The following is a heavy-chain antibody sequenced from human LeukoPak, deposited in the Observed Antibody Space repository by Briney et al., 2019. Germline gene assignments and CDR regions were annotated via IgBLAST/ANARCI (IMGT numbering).Heavy chain of an antibody. J-gene: IGHJ5*02. Sequence: SETLSLTCTVSGGSISSSSYYWGWIRQPPGKGLEWIGSIYYSGSTYYNPSLKSRVTISVDTSKNQFSLKLSSVTAADTAVYYCVRGPYGSGISNWFDPWGQGTRVIVSS. CDR2: IYYSGST. D-gene: IGHD3-10*01. CDR3: VRGPYGSGISNWFDP. CDR1: GGSISSSSYY. V-gene: IGHV4-39*07.